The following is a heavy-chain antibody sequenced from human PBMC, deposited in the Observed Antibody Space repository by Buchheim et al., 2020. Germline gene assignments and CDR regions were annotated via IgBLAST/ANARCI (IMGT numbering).Heavy chain of an antibody. D-gene: IGHD6-19*01. V-gene: IGHV1-69*12. CDR2: IIPIFGTA. J-gene: IGHJ6*02. CDR1: GGTFSSYA. Sequence: QVQLVQSGAEVTKPGSSVKVSCKASGGTFSSYAISWVRQAPGQGLEWMGGIIPIFGTANYAQKFQGRVTITADESTSTAYMELSSLRSEDTAVYYCARSARHPIAVAGTYYYGMDVWGQGTT. CDR3: ARSARHPIAVAGTYYYGMDV.